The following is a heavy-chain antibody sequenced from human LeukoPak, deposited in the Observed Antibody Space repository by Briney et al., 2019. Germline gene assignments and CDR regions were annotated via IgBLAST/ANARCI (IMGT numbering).Heavy chain of an antibody. D-gene: IGHD3-10*01. CDR3: ARIRAFGGDLDY. CDR2: IDWDDDK. CDR1: GFSLSTSGMC. V-gene: IGHV2-70*01. J-gene: IGHJ4*02. Sequence: SGPTLVHPTPALTLTCTFSGFSLSTSGMCVSWIRQPPGKALEWLAHIDWDDDKYYSTSLKTRHTISKDTSKNQVVLTMTNMDPVDTATYYCARIRAFGGDLDYWGQGTLVTVSS.